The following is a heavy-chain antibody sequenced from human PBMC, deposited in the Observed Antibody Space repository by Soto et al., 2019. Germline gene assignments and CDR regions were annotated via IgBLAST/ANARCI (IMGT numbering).Heavy chain of an antibody. V-gene: IGHV4-59*01. CDR3: ARALTCSGGSCYPVQWYFDL. CDR1: GVSHSSYY. Sequence: PSEILSLTCTVPGVSHSSYYWGRIRPPPGKGPEWIGYIYYSGSTNYNPSLKSRVTISVDTSKNQFSLKLSSVTAADTAVYYCARALTCSGGSCYPVQWYFDLWGRGTLVTVSS. CDR2: IYYSGST. D-gene: IGHD2-15*01. J-gene: IGHJ2*01.